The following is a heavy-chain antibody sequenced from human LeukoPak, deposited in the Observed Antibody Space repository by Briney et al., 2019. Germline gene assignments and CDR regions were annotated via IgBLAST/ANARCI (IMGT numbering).Heavy chain of an antibody. CDR2: INPNSGGT. CDR3: ARAAYCSSTSCYLSYWFDP. D-gene: IGHD2-2*01. J-gene: IGHJ5*02. Sequence: ASVKVSCKASGVTFSDYALNWVRQAPGQGLEWMGWINPNSGGTNYAQKFQGRVTMTRDTSISTAYMELSRLRSDDTAVYYCARAAYCSSTSCYLSYWFDPWGQGTLVTVSS. CDR1: GVTFSDYA. V-gene: IGHV1-2*02.